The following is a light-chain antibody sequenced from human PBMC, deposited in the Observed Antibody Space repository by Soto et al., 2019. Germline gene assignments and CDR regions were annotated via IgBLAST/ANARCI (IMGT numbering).Light chain of an antibody. CDR1: SSDVGGYNY. Sequence: QSVLTQPASVSGSPGQSITISCTGTSSDVGGYNYVSWYQQHPGRAPKLVISEVSNRPSGVSNRFSGSKSGNTASLTISGLQTEDEADYYCSSYTSSSTNVFGTGTKGTVL. CDR3: SSYTSSSTNV. J-gene: IGLJ1*01. CDR2: EVS. V-gene: IGLV2-14*01.